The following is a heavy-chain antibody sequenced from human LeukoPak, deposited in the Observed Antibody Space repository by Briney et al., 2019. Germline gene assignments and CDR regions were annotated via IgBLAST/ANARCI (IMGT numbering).Heavy chain of an antibody. D-gene: IGHD3-10*01. J-gene: IGHJ5*02. CDR2: IYYTGST. Sequence: SETLSLTCSVSGGSVTSGGFYWGWLCQPPGKGPEWIATIYYTGSTYYNPSLNSRVTVSIDTSKNQFSLGLTSVTATDTAVYHCARHSGSGSLSRPFDPWGQGTLVTVSS. V-gene: IGHV4-39*01. CDR1: GGSVTSGGFY. CDR3: ARHSGSGSLSRPFDP.